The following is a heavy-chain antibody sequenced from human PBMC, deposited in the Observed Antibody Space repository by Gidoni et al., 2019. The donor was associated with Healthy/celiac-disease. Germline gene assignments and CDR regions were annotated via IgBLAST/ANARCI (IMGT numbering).Heavy chain of an antibody. Sequence: QVQLVESGGGVVQPGRSLRLPCAASGFTFSSFAMHWVRQAPGKGLELVAVISYDGSNKYYADSVKGRFTISRDNSKNTLYLQMNSLRAEDTAVYYCARDLRIRYGSGISAPYYYGMDVWGQGTTVTVSS. V-gene: IGHV3-30*04. CDR2: ISYDGSNK. CDR3: ARDLRIRYGSGISAPYYYGMDV. CDR1: GFTFSSFA. J-gene: IGHJ6*02. D-gene: IGHD3-10*01.